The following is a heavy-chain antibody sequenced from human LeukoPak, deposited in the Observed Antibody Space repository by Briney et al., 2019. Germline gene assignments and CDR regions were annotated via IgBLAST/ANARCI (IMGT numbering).Heavy chain of an antibody. CDR2: ISYSGFT. J-gene: IGHJ3*02. Sequence: SETLSLTCSVSAGSISSYYWTWIRQPPGKGLKGMGDISYSGFTNYNPPLKSRVAVSIDTSKNLFSLKLSSVTAADTAVYFCARGADYYGHAFDIWGQGTMVTVSS. CDR1: AGSISSYY. V-gene: IGHV4-59*01. D-gene: IGHD3-10*01. CDR3: ARGADYYGHAFDI.